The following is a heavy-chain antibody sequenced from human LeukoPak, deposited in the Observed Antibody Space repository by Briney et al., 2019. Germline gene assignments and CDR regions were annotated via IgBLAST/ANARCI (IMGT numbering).Heavy chain of an antibody. Sequence: PGGSLRLSCAASRFTFSNYGMHWVRQAPGKGLEWVAFIRYDGSNTYYADSVKGRFTISRDNSKNTLYLQMNSLRAEDTAVYYCAKDNAYYYADYWGQGTLVTVSS. CDR1: RFTFSNYG. D-gene: IGHD3-10*01. CDR2: IRYDGSNT. V-gene: IGHV3-30*02. J-gene: IGHJ4*02. CDR3: AKDNAYYYADY.